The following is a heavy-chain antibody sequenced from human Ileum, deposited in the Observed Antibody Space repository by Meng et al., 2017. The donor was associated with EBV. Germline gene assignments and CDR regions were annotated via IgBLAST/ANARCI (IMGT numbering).Heavy chain of an antibody. CDR1: GFTFSNAW. CDR2: IKSKSDGGTT. CDR3: TTLRGTTMVVY. J-gene: IGHJ4*02. Sequence: EVQLVVGGGGLVEGGGCLRMAGGGSGFTFSNAWMSWVRQAPGKGLEWVGRIKSKSDGGTTDYAAPVKGRFTISRDDSKNTLYLQMNSLKTEDTAVYYCTTLRGTTMVVYWGQGTLVTVSS. V-gene: IGHV3-15*01. D-gene: IGHD3-22*01.